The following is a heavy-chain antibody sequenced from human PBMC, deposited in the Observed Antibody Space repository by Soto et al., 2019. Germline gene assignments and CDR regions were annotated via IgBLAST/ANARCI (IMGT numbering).Heavy chain of an antibody. Sequence: EVQLVQSGPEVKKPGESLQISCKASGYIFSTYWIGWVRQKPGKGLEWMGIIYPGDSDSRYSPSFQGQVTISADKSTTSVYLQWSSLKASDTATYYCGRRNYYFYAFDVWDQGTTVTVSS. CDR1: GYIFSTYW. J-gene: IGHJ6*02. V-gene: IGHV5-51*01. CDR3: GRRNYYFYAFDV. CDR2: IYPGDSDS.